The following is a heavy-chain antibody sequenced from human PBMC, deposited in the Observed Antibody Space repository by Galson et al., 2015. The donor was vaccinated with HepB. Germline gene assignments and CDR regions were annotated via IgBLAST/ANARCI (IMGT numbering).Heavy chain of an antibody. D-gene: IGHD7-27*01. J-gene: IGHJ4*02. CDR2: IASDGSQE. CDR1: GFTFSGYS. Sequence: SLRLSCAASGFTFSGYSMQWVRQAPGKGLECVAFIASDGSQEYYADSVKGRFTISRDNPKNMLYLQMNSLRIEDTAMYYCVRDFWGYDYWGQGALVIVS. CDR3: VRDFWGYDY. V-gene: IGHV3-30-3*01.